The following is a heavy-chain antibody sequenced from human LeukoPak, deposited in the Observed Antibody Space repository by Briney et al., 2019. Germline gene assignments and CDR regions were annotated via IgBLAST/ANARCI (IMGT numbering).Heavy chain of an antibody. J-gene: IGHJ4*02. CDR3: ARDVEAGAGLGFDY. Sequence: PSETLSLTCTVSGGSISSYYWSWIRQPPGKGLEWIGYIYYSGSTNYNPSLKSRVTISVDTSKNQFSLKLSSVTAADTAVYYCARDVEAGAGLGFDYWGQGTLVTVSS. V-gene: IGHV4-59*01. CDR1: GGSISSYY. D-gene: IGHD6-13*01. CDR2: IYYSGST.